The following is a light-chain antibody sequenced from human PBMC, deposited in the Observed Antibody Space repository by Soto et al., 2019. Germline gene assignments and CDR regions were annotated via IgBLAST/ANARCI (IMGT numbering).Light chain of an antibody. CDR3: LSFTTTNTLV. J-gene: IGLJ2*01. V-gene: IGLV2-14*02. CDR1: SSDVGRYNL. CDR2: EVN. Sequence: QSALTQPASVSGSPGQSITISCTGTSSDVGRYNLVSWYQQYPGQAPKVIISEVNNRPSGVSDRFSGSKSGNTASLRISGLQTEDEALYFCLSFTTTNTLVFGGGTKLTVL.